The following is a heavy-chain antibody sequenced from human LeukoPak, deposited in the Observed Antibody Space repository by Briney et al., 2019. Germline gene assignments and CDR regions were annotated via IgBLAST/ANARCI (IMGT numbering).Heavy chain of an antibody. J-gene: IGHJ5*02. CDR2: ITSTGFST. Sequence: PGGSLRLSCAASGFTFATYSMAWVRQAPGKGLEWISSITSTGFSTYYADSVKGRFTVSRDNSKNTVHLQMTNLTAGDTAIYYCATDASSCNIFDHWGQGNLVTVSS. V-gene: IGHV3-23*01. CDR3: ATDASSCNIFDH. CDR1: GFTFATYS. D-gene: IGHD2/OR15-2a*01.